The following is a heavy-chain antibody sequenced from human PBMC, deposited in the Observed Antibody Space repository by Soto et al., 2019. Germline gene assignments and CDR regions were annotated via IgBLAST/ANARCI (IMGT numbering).Heavy chain of an antibody. V-gene: IGHV3-23*01. J-gene: IGHJ4*02. Sequence: EVQLLESGGGLVQPGGSLRLSCAASGFTFSSYAMSWVRQAPGKGLEWVSAISGSGGSTYYADSVKGRFTISRDNSKNTLYLQMNSLRAEDTAVYYCAAFWGGYCTHGVCYPGWGQGTLVTVSS. CDR1: GFTFSSYA. D-gene: IGHD2-8*01. CDR3: AAFWGGYCTHGVCYPG. CDR2: ISGSGGST.